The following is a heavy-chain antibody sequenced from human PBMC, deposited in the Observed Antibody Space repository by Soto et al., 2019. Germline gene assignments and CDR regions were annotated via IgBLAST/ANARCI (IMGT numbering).Heavy chain of an antibody. CDR1: GYTFTSYG. Sequence: QVQLVQSGAEVKKPGASVKVSCKASGYTFTSYGISWVRQAPGQGLEWMGWISDYNGNTNYAQKLQGRVTMTTDTSTSTDYMELRSLSSDDTAVYYCARSGSYYWGAGYYYYGMDVWGQGTTVTVSS. CDR2: ISDYNGNT. CDR3: ARSGSYYWGAGYYYYGMDV. D-gene: IGHD1-26*01. J-gene: IGHJ6*02. V-gene: IGHV1-18*01.